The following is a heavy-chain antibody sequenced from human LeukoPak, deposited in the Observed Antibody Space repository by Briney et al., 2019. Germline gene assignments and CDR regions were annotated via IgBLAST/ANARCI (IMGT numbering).Heavy chain of an antibody. CDR2: TYYRSKWYN. D-gene: IGHD2/OR15-2a*01. V-gene: IGHV6-1*01. J-gene: IGHJ4*02. Sequence: SQTLSLTCAISGDSVSSKTAAWNWIRQSPSRGLEWLGRTYYRSKWYNDYAVSVKSRITINPDTSKNQFSLQLNSVTPEDTAVYYCARDSLFPPFRPYFDYWGQGTLVTVSS. CDR3: ARDSLFPPFRPYFDY. CDR1: GDSVSSKTAA.